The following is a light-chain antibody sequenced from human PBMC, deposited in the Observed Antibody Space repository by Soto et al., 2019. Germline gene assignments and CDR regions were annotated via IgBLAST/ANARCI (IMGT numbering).Light chain of an antibody. CDR3: QQDNSYPT. Sequence: DIQMTQSPSTLSASVGDRVTITCWASQSISSWLAWYQQKPGKAPKLLIYKASSLESGVPSRFIGSGSGTEFTLTISSLQPDDFATYYCQQDNSYPTFGQGTKVEIK. CDR2: KAS. J-gene: IGKJ1*01. V-gene: IGKV1-5*03. CDR1: QSISSW.